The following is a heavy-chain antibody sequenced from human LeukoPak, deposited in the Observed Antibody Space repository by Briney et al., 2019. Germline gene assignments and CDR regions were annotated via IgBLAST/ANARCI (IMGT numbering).Heavy chain of an antibody. D-gene: IGHD6-19*01. CDR1: GFTFSSYG. Sequence: GRSLRLSCAASGFTFSSYGMHWVRQAPGKGLEWVAVIWYDGSNKYYADSVKGRFTISRDNAKNSLYLQMNSLRAEDTALYYCAKDGDSSGWYGLDYWGQGTLVTVSS. V-gene: IGHV3-33*03. J-gene: IGHJ4*02. CDR2: IWYDGSNK. CDR3: AKDGDSSGWYGLDY.